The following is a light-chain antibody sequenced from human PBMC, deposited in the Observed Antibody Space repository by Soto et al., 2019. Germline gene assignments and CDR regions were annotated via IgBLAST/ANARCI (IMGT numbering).Light chain of an antibody. CDR3: QQSYNTPLT. CDR2: AAS. CDR1: QSINSS. Sequence: DIQMTQSPSSLSASVGDRVTITCRASQSINSSLNWDQQKPGKAPKLLIYAASTLQSGVPSGFSGSASGTDVTLTITSLQPEDFATFYGQQSYNTPLTFGPGTKVDIK. V-gene: IGKV1-39*01. J-gene: IGKJ3*01.